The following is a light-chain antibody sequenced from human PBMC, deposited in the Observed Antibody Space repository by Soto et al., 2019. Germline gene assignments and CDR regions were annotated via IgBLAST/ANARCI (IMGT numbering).Light chain of an antibody. CDR1: QTVSKNY. CDR3: QQYAVSPIT. Sequence: EIVLTQSLFTLSLSPGEGATLSCRASQTVSKNYLAWYHQKPGQAPRLLIYAASTRATGIPDRFSGSGSGTDFTLTISRLEPEDFAVFYCQQYAVSPITFGQRTRLEIK. J-gene: IGKJ5*01. V-gene: IGKV3-20*01. CDR2: AAS.